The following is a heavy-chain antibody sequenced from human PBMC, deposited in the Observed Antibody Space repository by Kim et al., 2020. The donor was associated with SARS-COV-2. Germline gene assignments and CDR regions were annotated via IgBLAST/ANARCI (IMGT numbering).Heavy chain of an antibody. D-gene: IGHD3-22*01. Sequence: GGSLRLSCAVSGFTFSSYAMSWVRQAPGKGLEWVSAISGSGSSTYYADSVKGRFTISRDNSKNTLYLQMNSLRAEDTAVYYCAKDKYDSSAYYRNPFDYWGQGTLVTVSS. CDR1: GFTFSSYA. CDR3: AKDKYDSSAYYRNPFDY. V-gene: IGHV3-23*01. J-gene: IGHJ4*02. CDR2: ISGSGSST.